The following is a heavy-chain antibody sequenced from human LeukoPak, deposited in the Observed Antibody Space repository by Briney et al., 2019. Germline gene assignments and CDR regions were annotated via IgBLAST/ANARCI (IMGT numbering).Heavy chain of an antibody. CDR1: GSTFSSYA. CDR3: AKTGLVRWAGYVYYFDY. V-gene: IGHV3-23*01. Sequence: PGGSLRLSCAASGSTFSSYAMSWVRQAPGKGLEWVSAISGSGGSTYYADSVKGRFTISRDNSKNTLYLQMNSLRAEDTAVYYCAKTGLVRWAGYVYYFDYWGQGTLVTVSS. J-gene: IGHJ4*02. CDR2: ISGSGGST. D-gene: IGHD3/OR15-3a*01.